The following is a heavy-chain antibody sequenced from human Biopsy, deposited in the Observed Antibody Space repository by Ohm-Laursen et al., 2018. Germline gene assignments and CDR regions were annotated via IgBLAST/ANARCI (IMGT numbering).Heavy chain of an antibody. V-gene: IGHV3-7*01. Sequence: SLRLSCAASGFTVYNNYMTWVRQAPGKGLEWVANIKQDGSEKNYVDSVKGRFTISRDNAKNSLLLQMNRLRDEDTAVYYCARAYSRGDCWGQRTHVTVSS. CDR2: IKQDGSEK. D-gene: IGHD2-15*01. CDR3: ARAYSRGDC. CDR1: GFTVYNNY. J-gene: IGHJ4*02.